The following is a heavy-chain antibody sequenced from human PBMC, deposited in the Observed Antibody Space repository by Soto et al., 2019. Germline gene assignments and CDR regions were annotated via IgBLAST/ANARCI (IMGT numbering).Heavy chain of an antibody. CDR2: ISTNTGHT. CDR3: AREEYRQVDH. Sequence: QVHLVQSGAEVKRPGASVKVSCKASGYTFTNYGISWVRQAPGQGLEWMGWISTNTGHTDYARNLRGRVTMTTDASTTTAYMELRSLTSDDTAIYFCAREEYRQVDHWGQGTLVTVSS. D-gene: IGHD3-16*02. V-gene: IGHV1-18*04. CDR1: GYTFTNYG. J-gene: IGHJ5*02.